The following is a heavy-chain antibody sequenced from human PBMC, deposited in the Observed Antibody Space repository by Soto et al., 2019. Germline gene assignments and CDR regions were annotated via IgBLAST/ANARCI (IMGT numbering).Heavy chain of an antibody. Sequence: EVQLVESGGGLVKPGGSLRLSCAASGFTFNTYDMNWVRQAPGKGLEWVSSITTSSAYIYYADSLKGRITISRDNAKNALFLQMNSLRAEDTAVYYCVSSGTARLLRHSWFDTWGQGTLVTGSS. D-gene: IGHD2-21*01. CDR1: GFTFNTYD. CDR3: VSSGTARLLRHSWFDT. V-gene: IGHV3-21*01. J-gene: IGHJ5*02. CDR2: ITTSSAYI.